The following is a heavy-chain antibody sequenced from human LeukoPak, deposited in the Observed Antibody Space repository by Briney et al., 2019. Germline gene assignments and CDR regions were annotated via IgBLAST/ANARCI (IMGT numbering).Heavy chain of an antibody. CDR1: GFTFTRNA. D-gene: IGHD5-12*01. CDR3: ARPYDSNRDHSGYGY. J-gene: IGHJ4*02. CDR2: INQDGSEE. V-gene: IGHV3-7*02. Sequence: GGSLRLSCAASGFTFTRNAMAWVRQAPGKGLEWVANINQDGSEEYYVDSVRGRFTISRDNAKNSLYLQMNSLRAEDTAVYYCARPYDSNRDHSGYGYWGRGTLVTVSS.